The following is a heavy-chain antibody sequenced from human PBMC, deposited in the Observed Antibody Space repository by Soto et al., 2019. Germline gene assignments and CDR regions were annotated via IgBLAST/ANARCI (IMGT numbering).Heavy chain of an antibody. V-gene: IGHV4-59*01. D-gene: IGHD6-13*01. J-gene: IGHJ5*02. CDR1: GGSISSYY. Sequence: SETLSLTCTVSGGSISSYYWSWIRQPPGKGLEWIGYIYYSGSTNYNPSLKSRVTISVDTSKNQFSLKLSSVTAADTAVYYCASTRDSSSWYGWFDPWGQGTLVTVS. CDR2: IYYSGST. CDR3: ASTRDSSSWYGWFDP.